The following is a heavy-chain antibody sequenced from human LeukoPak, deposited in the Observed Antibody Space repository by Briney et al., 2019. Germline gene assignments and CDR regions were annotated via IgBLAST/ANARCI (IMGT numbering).Heavy chain of an antibody. CDR3: AKGTYYYDSSGLT. D-gene: IGHD3-22*01. Sequence: GGSLRLSCVASGFTFSTKWMSWVRQAPGKGLEWVANIKEDGSEKYYVDSVKGRFTISRDNAKNSLYLQMNSLRAEDTAVYYCAKGTYYYDSSGLTWGQGTLVTVSS. J-gene: IGHJ5*02. V-gene: IGHV3-7*03. CDR1: GFTFSTKW. CDR2: IKEDGSEK.